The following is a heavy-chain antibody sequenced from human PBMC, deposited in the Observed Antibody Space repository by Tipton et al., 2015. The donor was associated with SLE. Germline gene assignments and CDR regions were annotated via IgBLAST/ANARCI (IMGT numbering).Heavy chain of an antibody. Sequence: TLSLTCNVSGGSVSNKRYYWGWIRQSPGKTLEWIGCAYYSGSTYNNPSLKSRVTVSVDTSRNEFSLKLNSVTAADTAVYYCVRHVASVINQEFDYWGQGTLVTVSS. CDR1: GGSVSNKRYY. J-gene: IGHJ4*02. V-gene: IGHV4-39*01. CDR3: VRHVASVINQEFDY. CDR2: AYYSGST. D-gene: IGHD2-21*01.